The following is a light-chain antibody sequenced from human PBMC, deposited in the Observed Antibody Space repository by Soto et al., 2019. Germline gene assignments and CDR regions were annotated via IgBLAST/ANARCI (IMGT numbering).Light chain of an antibody. CDR1: QSISSY. Sequence: DIQMTPSPSSLSASVGVRVTITCRASQSISSYLNWYQQKPGKAPKLLIYAASSLQSGVPSRFSGSGSGTDFTLTISSLQPEDFATYYCQQSYSTPRTFGQGTKVDIK. CDR3: QQSYSTPRT. V-gene: IGKV1-39*01. CDR2: AAS. J-gene: IGKJ1*01.